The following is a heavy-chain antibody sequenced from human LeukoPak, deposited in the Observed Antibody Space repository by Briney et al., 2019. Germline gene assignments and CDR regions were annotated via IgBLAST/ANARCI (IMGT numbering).Heavy chain of an antibody. CDR2: IYYSGST. Sequence: GSLRLSCAASGSTVSSNYMSWIRQPPGKGLEWIGYIYYSGSTNYNPSLKSRVTISVDTSKNQFSLKLSSVTAADTAVYYCARQGQRRYYYFDYWGQGTLVTVSS. CDR3: ARQGQRRYYYFDY. J-gene: IGHJ4*02. CDR1: GSTVSSNY. V-gene: IGHV4-59*08. D-gene: IGHD2-21*01.